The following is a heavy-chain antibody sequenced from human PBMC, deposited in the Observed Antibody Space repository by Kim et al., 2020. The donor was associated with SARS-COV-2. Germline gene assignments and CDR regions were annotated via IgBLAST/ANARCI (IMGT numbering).Heavy chain of an antibody. CDR3: ARGPLVTMVRGVRSYYYYGMDV. CDR1: GGSFSGYY. Sequence: SETLSLTCAVYGGSFSGYYWSWIRQPPGKGLEWIGEINHSGSTNYNPSLKSRVTISVDTSKNQFSLKLSSVTAADTAVYYCARGPLVTMVRGVRSYYYYGMDVWGQGTTVTVSS. J-gene: IGHJ6*02. D-gene: IGHD3-10*01. V-gene: IGHV4-34*01. CDR2: INHSGST.